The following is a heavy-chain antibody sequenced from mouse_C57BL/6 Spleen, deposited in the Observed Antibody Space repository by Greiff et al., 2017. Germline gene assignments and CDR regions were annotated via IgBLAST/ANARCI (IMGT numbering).Heavy chain of an antibody. CDR3: ARQRVYYAMDY. Sequence: EVMLVESGGGLVQPGGSLKLSCAASGFTFSDYYMYWVRQTPEKRLEWVAYISNGGGSTYYPDTVKGRFTISRDNAKNTLYLQMSRLKSEDTAMYYCARQRVYYAMDYWGQGTSVTVSS. CDR2: ISNGGGST. J-gene: IGHJ4*01. V-gene: IGHV5-12*01. CDR1: GFTFSDYY.